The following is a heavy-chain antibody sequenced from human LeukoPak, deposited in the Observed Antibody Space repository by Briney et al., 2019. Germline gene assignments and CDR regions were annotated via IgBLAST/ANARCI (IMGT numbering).Heavy chain of an antibody. CDR3: ATQYSSSWYAEKAFDI. J-gene: IGHJ3*02. CDR1: GYTFTSYG. Sequence: ASVKVSCKASGYTFTSYGISWVRQAPGKGLEWMGGFDPEDGETIYAQKFQGRVTMTEDTSTDTAYMELSSLRSEDTAVYYCATQYSSSWYAEKAFDIWGQGTMVTVSS. CDR2: FDPEDGET. V-gene: IGHV1-24*01. D-gene: IGHD6-13*01.